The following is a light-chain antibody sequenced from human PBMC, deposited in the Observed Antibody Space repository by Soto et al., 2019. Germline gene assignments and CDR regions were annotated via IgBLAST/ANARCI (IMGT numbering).Light chain of an antibody. V-gene: IGKV1-6*01. J-gene: IGKJ1*01. CDR2: GVY. CDR3: LKDYNYPRK. CDR1: QLIRND. Sequence: AFQMTHSLYSLSASLVFIVTITFRGMQLIRNDLGSYQQKPGKVTRLLIYGVYSREGGIPSRFSGSGSGTDFTLTISRLQPEDFAAYYCLKDYNYPRKFGQGTKVDIK.